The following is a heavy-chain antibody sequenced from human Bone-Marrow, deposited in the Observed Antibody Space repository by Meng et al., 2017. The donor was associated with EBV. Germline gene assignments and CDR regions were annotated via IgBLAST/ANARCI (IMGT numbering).Heavy chain of an antibody. J-gene: IGHJ4*02. CDR2: VYWDDDK. D-gene: IGHD1-26*01. CDR3: AHRRVGASFFDY. V-gene: IGHV2-5*02. Sequence: QVTLTESGPTLVRPTQTLTRTCTFSGFSRTTGGAAVSWVRQPPGKALEWLAIVYWDDDKRYSPSLKNRLTITKDTSKNQVVLRMTNMDPVDTATYYCAHRRVGASFFDYWGQGTLVTVSS. CDR1: GFSRTTGGAA.